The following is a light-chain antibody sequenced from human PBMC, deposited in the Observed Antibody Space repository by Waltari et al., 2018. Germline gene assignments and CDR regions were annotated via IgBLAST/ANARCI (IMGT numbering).Light chain of an antibody. CDR3: GTWDSSLSGAV. J-gene: IGLJ7*01. CDR2: ENT. Sequence: QSVLTQPPSVSAAPGQRVTISCSGGSSNIGNNYVSWYRQFPGTAPKLLIYENTERPSGIPGRFSGSKSGTSATLDITGLKAGDEAYYYCGTWDSSLSGAVFGGGTHLTVL. V-gene: IGLV1-51*02. CDR1: SSNIGNNY.